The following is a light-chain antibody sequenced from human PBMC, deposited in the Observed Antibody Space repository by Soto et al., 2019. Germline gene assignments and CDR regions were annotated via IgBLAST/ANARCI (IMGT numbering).Light chain of an antibody. Sequence: EIVLTQYPGTLSLSPEERATLACSASQSVSSSYLAWYQQKPGQAPRLLIYGASNRATGIPDRFSGSGSGTDFTLTISRLEPEDFAVYYCQQYGSAGTFGQGTKVDIK. CDR2: GAS. CDR1: QSVSSSY. V-gene: IGKV3-20*01. CDR3: QQYGSAGT. J-gene: IGKJ1*01.